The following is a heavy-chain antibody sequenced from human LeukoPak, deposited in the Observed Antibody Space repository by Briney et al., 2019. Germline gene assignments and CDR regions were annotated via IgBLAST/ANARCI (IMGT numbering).Heavy chain of an antibody. V-gene: IGHV3-74*01. CDR3: ARGGFDVSHFDY. D-gene: IGHD3-22*01. CDR1: GFTFSSYW. J-gene: IGHJ4*02. Sequence: GGSLRLSCAASGFTFSSYWVHWVRQAPGKGLVWVSRINSDGSSTSYADSVKGRFTISRDNAKNTLYLQMNSLRAEDTAVYYCARGGFDVSHFDYWGQGTLVTVSS. CDR2: INSDGSST.